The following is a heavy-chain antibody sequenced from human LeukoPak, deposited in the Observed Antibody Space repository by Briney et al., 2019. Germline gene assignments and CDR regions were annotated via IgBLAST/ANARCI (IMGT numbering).Heavy chain of an antibody. V-gene: IGHV1-69*05. J-gene: IGHJ4*02. CDR2: IIPIFGTA. D-gene: IGHD6-19*01. Sequence: SVKVSCKASGGTFSSYAISWVRQAPGQGLEWMGGIIPIFGTANYAQKLQGRVTMTTDTSTSTAYMELRSLRSDDTAVYYCAIGSSGWYGGGQVDYWGQGTLVTVSS. CDR3: AIGSSGWYGGGQVDY. CDR1: GGTFSSYA.